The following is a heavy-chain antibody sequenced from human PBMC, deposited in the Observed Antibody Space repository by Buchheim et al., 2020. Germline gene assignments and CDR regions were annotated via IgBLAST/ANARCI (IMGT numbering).Heavy chain of an antibody. CDR3: ARSGMYSRMIDY. Sequence: QVRLQESGPGRVKPSETLSLTCNVSGGSISSGGDYWSWIRQPPGKGLEWIGYIYYSGSTNYNPSLKSRVTISVDTSKNQFSLKLSSVTAADTAVYYCARSGMYSRMIDYWGQGTL. CDR1: GGSISSGGDY. J-gene: IGHJ4*02. V-gene: IGHV4-61*08. CDR2: IYYSGST. D-gene: IGHD6-13*01.